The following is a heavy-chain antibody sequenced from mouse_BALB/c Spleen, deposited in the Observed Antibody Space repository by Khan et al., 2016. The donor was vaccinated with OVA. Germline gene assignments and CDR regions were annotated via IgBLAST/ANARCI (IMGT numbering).Heavy chain of an antibody. CDR2: INTYTGEP. CDR1: GYTFTNYG. V-gene: IGHV9-3-1*01. Sequence: QIQLVQSGPELKKPGETVKISCKASGYTFTNYGMNWVKQSPGKALKWMGWINTYTGEPTYADDFKGRFAFSLETSATTAYLQINNLKNEDTATYFCARPPYFSYTLDYWGQGTSGNVSS. CDR3: ARPPYFSYTLDY. D-gene: IGHD2-10*01. J-gene: IGHJ4*01.